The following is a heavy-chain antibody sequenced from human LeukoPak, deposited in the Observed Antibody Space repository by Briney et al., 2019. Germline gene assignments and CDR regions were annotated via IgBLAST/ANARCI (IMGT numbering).Heavy chain of an antibody. CDR3: ARRYCSGGSCYGYFDY. V-gene: IGHV3-30-3*01. D-gene: IGHD2-15*01. J-gene: IGHJ4*02. CDR2: ISYDGSNK. CDR1: GFTFSSYA. Sequence: GGSLRLSCAASGFTFSSYAMHWVRQAPGKGLEWVAVISYDGSNKYYADSVKGRFTISRDNSKNTLYLQMNSLRAEDTAVYYCARRYCSGGSCYGYFDYWGQGTLVTVSS.